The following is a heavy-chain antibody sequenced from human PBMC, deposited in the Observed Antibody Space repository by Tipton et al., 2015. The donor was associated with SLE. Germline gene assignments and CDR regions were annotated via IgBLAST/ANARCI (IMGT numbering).Heavy chain of an antibody. Sequence: QLVLSGVEVKKPGASVRVSCKASGYTFTTYGISWVRQAPGQGLEWMGRISTYNGNTNYAQKLQGRVTMTSDTSTSTAYMELRSLRSDDTAIYYCARVRVDTAMGVFDFWGQGTLVTVSS. CDR3: ARVRVDTAMGVFDF. V-gene: IGHV1-18*01. D-gene: IGHD5-18*01. CDR2: ISTYNGNT. J-gene: IGHJ4*02. CDR1: GYTFTTYG.